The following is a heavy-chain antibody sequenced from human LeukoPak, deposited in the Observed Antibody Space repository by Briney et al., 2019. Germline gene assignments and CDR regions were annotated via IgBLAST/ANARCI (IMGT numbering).Heavy chain of an antibody. CDR1: GGSISNYV. J-gene: IGHJ6*03. D-gene: IGHD5-18*01. CDR3: ARTEESGYSYGYFGYYYYMDV. CDR2: INDSGNT. Sequence: PSETLSLTCTVSGGSISNYVWSWIRQPPGKGLEGIGYINDSGNTKYNPSLESRVTISVDTSKNQFSLKLSSVTAADTAVYYCARTEESGYSYGYFGYYYYMDVWGKGTTVTVSS. V-gene: IGHV4-59*01.